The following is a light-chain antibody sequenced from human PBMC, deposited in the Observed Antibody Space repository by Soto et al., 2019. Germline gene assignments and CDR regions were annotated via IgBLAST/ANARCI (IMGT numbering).Light chain of an antibody. V-gene: IGLV2-23*01. Sequence: HSALTQPASVSGSPGQSITISCIETTSDFGAKKFFSWYQQHPGKAPKLIIYEGTKRPSGVSTRFSGSKSGNTASLTVSGLQTEDEGDYFCCLYTSTFSFFGGGTQLTVL. CDR1: TSDFGAKKF. CDR2: EGT. J-gene: IGLJ2*01. CDR3: CLYTSTFSF.